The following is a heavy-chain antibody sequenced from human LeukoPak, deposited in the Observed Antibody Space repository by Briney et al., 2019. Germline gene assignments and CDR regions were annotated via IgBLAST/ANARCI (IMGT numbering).Heavy chain of an antibody. Sequence: SETLSLTCAVYGGPFSGYYWSWIRQPPGKGLEWIGEINHSGSTNYNPSLKSRVTISVDTSKNQFSLKLSSVTAADTAVYDCGRGYCSGGSCYSDAFDIWGQGTMVTVSS. CDR1: GGPFSGYY. J-gene: IGHJ3*02. D-gene: IGHD2-15*01. V-gene: IGHV4-34*01. CDR3: GRGYCSGGSCYSDAFDI. CDR2: INHSGST.